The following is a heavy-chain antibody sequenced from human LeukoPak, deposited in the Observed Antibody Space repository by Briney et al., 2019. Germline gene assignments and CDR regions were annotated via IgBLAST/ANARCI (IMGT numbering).Heavy chain of an antibody. V-gene: IGHV3-74*01. Sequence: GGSLRLSCAASGFTFSSYWMHWVRQAPGKGLVWVSRINSDGSTTTYADSVKGRFTISRDNSKNTLYLQMNSLRAEDTAVYYCAKDPRITMVRGVTPHDYWGQGTLVTVSS. CDR1: GFTFSSYW. CDR2: INSDGSTT. D-gene: IGHD3-10*01. CDR3: AKDPRITMVRGVTPHDY. J-gene: IGHJ4*02.